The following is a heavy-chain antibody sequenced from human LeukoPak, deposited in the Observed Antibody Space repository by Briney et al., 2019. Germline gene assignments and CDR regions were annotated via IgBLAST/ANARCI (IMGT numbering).Heavy chain of an antibody. V-gene: IGHV4-34*01. CDR2: INHSGST. D-gene: IGHD1-26*01. Sequence: SETLSLTCAVYGGSFSGYYWSWIRQPPGKGLEWIGEINHSGSTNYNPPLKSRVTISVDTSKNQLSLKLSSVTAADTAVYYCARVNGAEDYWGQGTLVTVSS. CDR1: GGSFSGYY. J-gene: IGHJ4*02. CDR3: ARVNGAEDY.